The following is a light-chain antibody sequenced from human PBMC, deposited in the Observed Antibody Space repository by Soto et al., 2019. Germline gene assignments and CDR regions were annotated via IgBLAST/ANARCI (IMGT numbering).Light chain of an antibody. CDR2: EVT. CDR3: SSYAGSNNLP. J-gene: IGLJ3*02. V-gene: IGLV2-8*01. CDR1: SSDVGAYNY. Sequence: QSVLTQPPSASGSPGQSVTISCTGSSSDVGAYNYVSWYQQHPGKAPKLMIYEVTKRPSGVPDCFSGSKSGNTASLTVSGLQAEDEADYYCSSYAGSNNLPFGGGTKLTVL.